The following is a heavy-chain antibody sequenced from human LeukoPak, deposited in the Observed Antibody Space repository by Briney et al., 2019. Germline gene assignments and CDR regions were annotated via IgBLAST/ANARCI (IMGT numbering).Heavy chain of an antibody. CDR1: GGSISSSNYY. J-gene: IGHJ4*02. V-gene: IGHV4-39*01. CDR3: AGRGLPVANIDF. Sequence: SETLSLTCTVSGGSISSSNYYWGWIRQPPGKGLEWIGSIYYSASTYYNPSLKSRVTISVDTSKNQFSLKLSSVTAADTAVYYSAGRGLPVANIDFWGQGTLVTVSS. D-gene: IGHD2-2*01. CDR2: IYYSAST.